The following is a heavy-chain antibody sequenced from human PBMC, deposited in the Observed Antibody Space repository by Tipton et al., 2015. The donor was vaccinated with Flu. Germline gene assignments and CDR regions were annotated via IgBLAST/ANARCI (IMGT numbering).Heavy chain of an antibody. D-gene: IGHD4-17*01. J-gene: IGHJ5*02. CDR1: GYSISGDCY. CDR2: SHHSGGT. V-gene: IGHV4-38-2*02. Sequence: TLSLTCTVSGYSISGDCYWGWIRQPPGKGLEWIGSSHHSGGTYYNPSLKSRVTISVDTPKSQFSLRLNSVTAADTGVYYCARHRGTTATTLDWFDPWGQGTLVNVSS. CDR3: ARHRGTTATTLDWFDP.